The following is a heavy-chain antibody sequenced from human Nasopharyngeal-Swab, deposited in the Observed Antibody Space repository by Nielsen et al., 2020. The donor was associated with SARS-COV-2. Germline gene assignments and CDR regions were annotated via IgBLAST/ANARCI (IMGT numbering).Heavy chain of an antibody. CDR2: INPSGGST. D-gene: IGHD1-26*01. Sequence: ARQAPGQGLEWVGIINPSGGSTSDAQKYQARGTMTRDTSTSTVYMELSSLISEDTAVYYCAREIVGASYYYYGMDVWGQGTTVTVSS. V-gene: IGHV1-46*01. J-gene: IGHJ6*02. CDR3: AREIVGASYYYYGMDV.